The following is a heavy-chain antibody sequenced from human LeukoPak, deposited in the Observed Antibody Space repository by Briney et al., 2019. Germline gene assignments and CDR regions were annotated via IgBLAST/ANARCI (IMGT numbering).Heavy chain of an antibody. Sequence: SETLSLTCTVSGGSISSSSYYWGWIRQPPGKGLEWIGSIYYSGSTYYNPSLKRRVTISVDTSKNQFSLKLSSVTAADTAVNYCSACSGGSCYSYYYYMDVWGKGTTVTVSS. D-gene: IGHD2-15*01. CDR2: IYYSGST. J-gene: IGHJ6*03. CDR3: SACSGGSCYSYYYYMDV. V-gene: IGHV4-39*01. CDR1: GGSISSSSYY.